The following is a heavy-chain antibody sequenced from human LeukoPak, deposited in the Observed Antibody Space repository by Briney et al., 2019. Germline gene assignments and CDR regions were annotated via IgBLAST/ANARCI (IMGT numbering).Heavy chain of an antibody. CDR2: ISAYNGNT. V-gene: IGHV1-18*01. CDR1: GYTFTSYG. D-gene: IGHD6-13*01. J-gene: IGHJ4*02. CDR3: ARGGAAADLDY. Sequence: ASVKVSCKASGYTFTSYGISWVRQAPGQGLEWMGWISAYNGNTNYAQKFQGRVTITRDTSASTAYMELSSLRSEDTAVYYCARGGAAADLDYWGQGTLVTVSS.